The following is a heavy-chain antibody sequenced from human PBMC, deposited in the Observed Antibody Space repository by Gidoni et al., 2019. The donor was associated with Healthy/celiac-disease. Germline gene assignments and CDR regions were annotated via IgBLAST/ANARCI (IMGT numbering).Heavy chain of an antibody. CDR1: GYTLTELS. J-gene: IGHJ5*02. Sequence: QVQLVQSGAEVKKPGASVKVSCTVAGYTLTELSMHWVRQAPGKGLECMGGFDPEDGETIYAQKFQGRVTMTEDTSTDTAYMELSSLRSEDTAVYYCATLQPGWMVRGVIISYWFDPWGQGTLVTVSS. CDR3: ATLQPGWMVRGVIISYWFDP. CDR2: FDPEDGET. D-gene: IGHD3-10*01. V-gene: IGHV1-24*01.